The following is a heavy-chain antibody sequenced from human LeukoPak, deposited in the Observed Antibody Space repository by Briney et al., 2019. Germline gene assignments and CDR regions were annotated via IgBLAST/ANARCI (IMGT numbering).Heavy chain of an antibody. CDR1: GGSFSGYY. D-gene: IGHD6-6*01. Sequence: SETLSLTCAVYGGSFSGYYWSWIRQPPGKGLEWIGEINHSGSTNYNPSLKSRVTISVDTSKNQFSLKLSSVTAADTAVYYCARVNRAAPEWFDPWGQGTLVTVSS. V-gene: IGHV4-34*01. CDR3: ARVNRAAPEWFDP. CDR2: INHSGST. J-gene: IGHJ5*02.